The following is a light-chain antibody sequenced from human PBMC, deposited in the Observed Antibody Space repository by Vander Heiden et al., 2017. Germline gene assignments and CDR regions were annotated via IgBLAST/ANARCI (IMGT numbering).Light chain of an antibody. CDR1: SSNIGAGYD. V-gene: IGLV1-40*01. Sequence: QSVLTQPPSVSGAPGRRVTISCTGSSSNIGAGYDVHWYQRLPGTAPKLLIYGNNNRPSGVPERFSGSRSGTSVSLAITGLQAEDEADYYCQSSDSSLGGLVFGGGTKLTVL. CDR2: GNN. CDR3: QSSDSSLGGLV. J-gene: IGLJ2*01.